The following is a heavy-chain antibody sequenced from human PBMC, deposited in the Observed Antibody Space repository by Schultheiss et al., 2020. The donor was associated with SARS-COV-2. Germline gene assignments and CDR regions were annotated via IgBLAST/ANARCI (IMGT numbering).Heavy chain of an antibody. CDR3: ARDGRAIFGVVMDSYGMDV. V-gene: IGHV3-23*01. CDR2: ISGNDGST. CDR1: GFTVSSNY. Sequence: GGSLRLSCAASGFTVSSNYMSWVRQAPGKGLEWVSVISGNDGSTYYADSVKGRFTISRDNSKNTLYVQMNSLRAEDTAVYYCARDGRAIFGVVMDSYGMDVWGQGTTVTVSS. D-gene: IGHD3-3*01. J-gene: IGHJ6*02.